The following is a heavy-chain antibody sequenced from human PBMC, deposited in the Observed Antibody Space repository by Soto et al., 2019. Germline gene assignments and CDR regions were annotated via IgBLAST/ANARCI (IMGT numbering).Heavy chain of an antibody. CDR2: ITSSSSYI. V-gene: IGHV3-21*01. D-gene: IGHD3-3*01. Sequence: GGSLRLSCAASGFTFSDYTMNWVRQAPGKGLEWVSSITSSSSYIYYADSLKGRFTISRDNAKNSLYLQMNSLRAEDTAVYYCARGGTYYDFWSGYKKPKNWFDPWGQGTLVTVSS. CDR1: GFTFSDYT. J-gene: IGHJ5*02. CDR3: ARGGTYYDFWSGYKKPKNWFDP.